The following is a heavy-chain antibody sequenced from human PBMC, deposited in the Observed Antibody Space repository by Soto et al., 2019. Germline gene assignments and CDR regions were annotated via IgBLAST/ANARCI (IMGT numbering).Heavy chain of an antibody. D-gene: IGHD2-2*01. CDR1: GFPFDDYG. Sequence: GGSLRLSCAASGFPFDDYGMSWVRQAPGKGLEWVSGINRHGGSTGYADSVKGRFTISRDNAKNTLYLQMNSLRAEDTAVYYCAKIAPLVPAAITARCGGDCAFDIWGQGTMVTVSS. V-gene: IGHV3-20*04. CDR3: AKIAPLVPAAITARCGGDCAFDI. CDR2: INRHGGST. J-gene: IGHJ3*02.